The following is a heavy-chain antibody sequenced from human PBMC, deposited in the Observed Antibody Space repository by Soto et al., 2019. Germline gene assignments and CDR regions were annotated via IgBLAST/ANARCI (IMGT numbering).Heavy chain of an antibody. CDR1: GFTFCSYA. Sequence: GGSLRLSCAASGFTFCSYAMHWVRQAPGKGLEWVAVISYDGSNKYYADSVKGRFTISRDNSKNTLYLQMNSLRAEDTAVYYCARDTYYYGSGTNWFDPWGQGTLVTVSS. V-gene: IGHV3-30-3*01. D-gene: IGHD3-10*01. CDR2: ISYDGSNK. CDR3: ARDTYYYGSGTNWFDP. J-gene: IGHJ5*02.